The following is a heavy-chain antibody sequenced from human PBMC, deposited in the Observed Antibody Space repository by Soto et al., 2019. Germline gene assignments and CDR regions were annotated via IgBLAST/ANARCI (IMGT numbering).Heavy chain of an antibody. CDR2: IYPGDSDT. Sequence: PRESLKISCKGSGYSFTSYWIGWVRQMPGKGLEWMGIIYPGDSDTRYSPSFQGQVTISADKSISTAYLQWSSLKASDTAMYYCARDFRSPRGWFDPWGQGTLVTVSS. CDR1: GYSFTSYW. J-gene: IGHJ5*02. D-gene: IGHD2-15*01. CDR3: ARDFRSPRGWFDP. V-gene: IGHV5-51*01.